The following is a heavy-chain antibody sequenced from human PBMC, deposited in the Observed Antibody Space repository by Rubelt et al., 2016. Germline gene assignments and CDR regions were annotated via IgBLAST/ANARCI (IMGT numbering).Heavy chain of an antibody. D-gene: IGHD2-15*01. J-gene: IGHJ2*01. CDR1: GFTVNDNY. CDR2: IYSGGST. V-gene: IGHV3-53*01. CDR3: AKRGDSCRVEGCLYWYFNL. Sequence: SGFTVNDNYMNWVRQAPGRGLEWVSVIYSGGSTYYADSVKGRFTISRDNSKHTVYLQMNSLRAEETAVYYCAKRGDSCRVEGCLYWYFNLWGRGTLVTVSS.